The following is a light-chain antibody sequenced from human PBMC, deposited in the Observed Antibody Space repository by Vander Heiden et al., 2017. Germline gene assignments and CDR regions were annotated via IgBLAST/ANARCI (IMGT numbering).Light chain of an antibody. CDR3: QQDDSPPPT. CDR1: QSVLYSSNNKNY. CDR2: WAS. V-gene: IGKV4-1*01. Sequence: DIVMTQSPDSLAVSLGERATINCKSSQSVLYSSNNKNYLTWYQQKPGQPPKLLIYWASTRESGVPDRFSGSGSGTDFTLTISSLQAEDVTVYYCQQDDSPPPTFGQGTKLEIK. J-gene: IGKJ2*01.